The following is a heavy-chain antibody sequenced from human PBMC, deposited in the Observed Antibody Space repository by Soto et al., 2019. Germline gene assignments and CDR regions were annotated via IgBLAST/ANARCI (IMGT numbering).Heavy chain of an antibody. D-gene: IGHD1-1*01. CDR3: ATAGNYRFDN. CDR1: GFTFSNYP. Sequence: PGGSLRLSCAASGFTFSNYPMSWVRQAPGKGLEWVSGISGSGETPYYADSVKGRFTISRDNYKNMLYLQMNILRVEDTAVYFCATAGNYRFDNWGLGTLVTVSS. CDR2: ISGSGETP. V-gene: IGHV3-23*01. J-gene: IGHJ4*02.